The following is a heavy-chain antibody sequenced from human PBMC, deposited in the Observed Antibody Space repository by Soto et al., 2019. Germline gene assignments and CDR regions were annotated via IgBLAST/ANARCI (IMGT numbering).Heavy chain of an antibody. V-gene: IGHV3-33*01. Sequence: PWGSPALPCAPPWFTFSTYHMHPVAQAGGNGLDLPAVTRYQGAHEKYADPVNGRFTISRDNSKSTLYLQMNSLRADDTGVYYCGRTDCSSSSCSSDLVGATTMDYSGQG. D-gene: IGHD2-15*01. CDR2: TRYQGAHE. CDR1: WFTFSTYH. CDR3: GRTDCSSSSCSSDLVGATTMDY. J-gene: IGHJ4*02.